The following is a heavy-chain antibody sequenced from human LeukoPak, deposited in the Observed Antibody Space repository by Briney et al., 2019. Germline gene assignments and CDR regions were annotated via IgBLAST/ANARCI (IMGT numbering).Heavy chain of an antibody. CDR2: MNPNSGNT. D-gene: IGHD3-22*01. V-gene: IGHV1-8*01. Sequence: ASVKVSCKASGYTFTSYDINWVRQATGQGLEWMGWMNPNSGNTGYAQKFQGRVTMTRNTSISTAYMELSSLRSEDTAVYYCARDGDYYDSSGHKLQLFDYWGQGTLVTVSS. CDR3: ARDGDYYDSSGHKLQLFDY. CDR1: GYTFTSYD. J-gene: IGHJ4*02.